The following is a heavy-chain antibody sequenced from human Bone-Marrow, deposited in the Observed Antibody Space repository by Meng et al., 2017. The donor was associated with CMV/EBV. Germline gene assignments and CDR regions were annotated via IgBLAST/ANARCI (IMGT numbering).Heavy chain of an antibody. D-gene: IGHD6-19*01. CDR2: IVVGSGNT. CDR1: GFTFTSSA. V-gene: IGHV1-58*01. J-gene: IGHJ6*02. Sequence: SVKVSCKASGFTFTSSAVQWVRQARGQRLEWIGWIVVGSGNTNYVQKFQERVTITRDMSTSTAYMELSSLRSEDTAVYYCARERKDSSGWYSYYGMDVWGQGTTVTVSS. CDR3: ARERKDSSGWYSYYGMDV.